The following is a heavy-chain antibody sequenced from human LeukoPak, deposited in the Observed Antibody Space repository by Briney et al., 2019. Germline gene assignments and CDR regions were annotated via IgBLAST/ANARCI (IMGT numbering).Heavy chain of an antibody. CDR1: GFSFNTCA. CDR3: ARGGLSIMGY. V-gene: IGHV3-23*01. Sequence: TGGSLRLSCAASGFSFNTCAMSWVRQAPGKGLEWVSTISGGGRSTDYADSVKGQFTISRDNSKNTLYLQMNSLRAEDTAVYFCARGGLSIMGYWGQGTLVTVSS. CDR2: ISGGGRST. J-gene: IGHJ4*02. D-gene: IGHD2/OR15-2a*01.